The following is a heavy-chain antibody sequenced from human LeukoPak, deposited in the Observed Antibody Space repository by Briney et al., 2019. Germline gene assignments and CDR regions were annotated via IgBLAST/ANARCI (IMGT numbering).Heavy chain of an antibody. CDR2: IISILGIA. V-gene: IGHV1-69*04. CDR3: ARGYDSSGYGEYFQH. D-gene: IGHD3-22*01. CDR1: GGTFSSYA. Sequence: GASVKVSCKASGGTFSSYAISWVRQAPGQGLEWMGRIISILGIANYAQKFQGRVTITADKSTSTAYMELSSLRSEDTAVYYCARGYDSSGYGEYFQHWGQGTLVTVSS. J-gene: IGHJ1*01.